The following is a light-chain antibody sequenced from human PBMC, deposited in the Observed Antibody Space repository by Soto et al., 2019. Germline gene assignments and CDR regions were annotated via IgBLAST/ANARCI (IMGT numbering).Light chain of an antibody. CDR2: SNS. J-gene: IGLJ2*01. V-gene: IGLV1-44*01. CDR3: ATWDDSLNGPV. Sequence: QSVLTQPPSASGTPGQRVTISCSGGSSNIGSYIVNWYQQLPGTAPKLLIYSNSQRPSGVPDRFSGAKSGTSAALAISGLQYEDEADYYCATWDDSLNGPVFGGGTKLTVL. CDR1: SSNIGSYI.